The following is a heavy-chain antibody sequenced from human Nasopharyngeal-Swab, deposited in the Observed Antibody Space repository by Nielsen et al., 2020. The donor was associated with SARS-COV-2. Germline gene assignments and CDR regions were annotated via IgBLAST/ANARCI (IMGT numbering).Heavy chain of an antibody. V-gene: IGHV3-21*01. CDR3: ARSWAVVTNFDY. CDR1: GFTFSIYS. CDR2: ISSSSSYI. J-gene: IGHJ4*02. Sequence: GGSLRLSCAASGFTFSIYSMNWVRQAPGKGLEWVSSISSSSSYIYYADSVKGRFTISRDNAKNSLYLQMNSLRAEDTAVYYCARSWAVVTNFDYWGQGTLVTVSS. D-gene: IGHD4-23*01.